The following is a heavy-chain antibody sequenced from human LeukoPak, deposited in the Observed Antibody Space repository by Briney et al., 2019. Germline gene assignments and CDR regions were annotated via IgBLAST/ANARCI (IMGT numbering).Heavy chain of an antibody. V-gene: IGHV3-48*02. CDR2: ISSSSSTI. J-gene: IGHJ3*02. CDR1: GFTFSSYT. CDR3: ASATSKINALDI. Sequence: GGSLRLSCAASGFTFSSYTMNWVRQAPGKGLEWVSYISSSSSTIYYADSVKGRFTISRDNAKNSLYLQMNSLRDEDTAVYYCASATSKINALDIWGQGTMVTVPS. D-gene: IGHD5-24*01.